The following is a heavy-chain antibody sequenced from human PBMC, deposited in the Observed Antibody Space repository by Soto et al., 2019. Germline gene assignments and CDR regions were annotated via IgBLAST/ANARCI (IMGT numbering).Heavy chain of an antibody. J-gene: IGHJ4*02. CDR2: IYWDGYK. CDR1: GFSLSTRGVG. V-gene: IGHV2-5*02. Sequence: QITLKESGPTLVKPTQTLTLTRTFSGFSLSTRGVGVGWIRQPPGKALEWLALIYWDGYKHYSPSLESRLTIPEDTPKIPGVLRMTNMDPVDTATYFCGHKGGGDRILDYWGQGTLVTVSS. CDR3: GHKGGGDRILDY. D-gene: IGHD3-16*01.